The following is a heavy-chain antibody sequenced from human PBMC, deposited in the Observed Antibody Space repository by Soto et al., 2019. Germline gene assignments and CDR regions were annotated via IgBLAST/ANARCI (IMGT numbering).Heavy chain of an antibody. V-gene: IGHV3-48*03. D-gene: IGHD3-22*01. CDR2: ISSSGSTT. CDR1: GFTFSSYE. J-gene: IGHJ4*02. CDR3: ARESFTYYYDSSGYSRGRYFDY. Sequence: PGGSLRLSCSASGFTFSSYEMNWSRQAPGKGLEWVSYISSSGSTTYYADSVKGRFTISRDNAKNSLYLQMNSLRAEDTAVYYCARESFTYYYDSSGYSRGRYFDYWGQGTLVTVSS.